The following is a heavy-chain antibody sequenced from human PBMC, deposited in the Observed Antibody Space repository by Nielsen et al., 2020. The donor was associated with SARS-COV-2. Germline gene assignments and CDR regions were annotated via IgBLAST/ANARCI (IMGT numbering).Heavy chain of an antibody. J-gene: IGHJ6*02. CDR2: ISYDGSNK. CDR1: GFTFRSYG. V-gene: IGHV3-30*03. D-gene: IGHD6-13*01. CDR3: ATGAAAGTGNYYYGMDV. Sequence: GESLKISCAASGFTFRSYGMHWVRQAPGKGLEWVAVISYDGSNKYYADSVKGRFTISRDNAKNSLYLQMNSLRAEDTALYYCATGAAAGTGNYYYGMDVWGQGTTVTVSS.